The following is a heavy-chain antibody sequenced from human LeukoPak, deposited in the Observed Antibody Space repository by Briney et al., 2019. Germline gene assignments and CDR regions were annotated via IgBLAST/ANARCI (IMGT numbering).Heavy chain of an antibody. Sequence: ASVKVSCKASGYTFTGYYMHWVRQAPGQGLEWMGWINPNSGGTNYAQRFQGRVTMTRDTSISTAYMELSRLRSDDTAVYYCARDLTLRVVVPAYWGQGTLVTVSS. D-gene: IGHD2-2*01. J-gene: IGHJ4*02. CDR2: INPNSGGT. CDR3: ARDLTLRVVVPAY. CDR1: GYTFTGYY. V-gene: IGHV1-2*02.